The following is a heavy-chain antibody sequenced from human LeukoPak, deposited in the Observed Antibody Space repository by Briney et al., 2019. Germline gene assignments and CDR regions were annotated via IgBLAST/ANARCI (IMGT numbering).Heavy chain of an antibody. Sequence: ASVKVSCKASGGTFISYAISWVRQAPGQGLEWMGGIIPIFGTANYAQKFQGRVTITADESTSTAYMELSSLRSEDTAVYYCATAPGIAVAGNEYFQHWGQGTLVTVSS. CDR1: GGTFISYA. CDR3: ATAPGIAVAGNEYFQH. V-gene: IGHV1-69*13. D-gene: IGHD6-19*01. J-gene: IGHJ1*01. CDR2: IIPIFGTA.